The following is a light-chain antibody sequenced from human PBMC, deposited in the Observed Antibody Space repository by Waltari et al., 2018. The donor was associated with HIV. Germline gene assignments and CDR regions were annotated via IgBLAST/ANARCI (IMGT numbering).Light chain of an antibody. Sequence: QSALTQPASVSGSPGQSITISCTGTSSDVGGYNYVSWYQQHPGKAPKLMIYEVTNRPSGFSKRFSGSKSGNTASLTISGLQVEDEADYYCSSYTSSSLEIFGGGTKLTVL. CDR2: EVT. CDR3: SSYTSSSLEI. CDR1: SSDVGGYNY. V-gene: IGLV2-14*03. J-gene: IGLJ2*01.